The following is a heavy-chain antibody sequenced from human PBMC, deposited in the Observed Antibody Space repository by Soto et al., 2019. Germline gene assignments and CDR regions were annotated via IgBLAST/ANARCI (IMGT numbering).Heavy chain of an antibody. V-gene: IGHV5-51*01. Sequence: GESLKISCKGSGYSFTSYWIGWVRQMPGKGLEWMGIIYPGDSDTRYSPSFQGQVTISADKSISTAYLQWSSLKASDTAMYYCARPHYDSSGYSRWAFDIWGQGTTVTVSS. CDR1: GYSFTSYW. CDR2: IYPGDSDT. J-gene: IGHJ3*02. CDR3: ARPHYDSSGYSRWAFDI. D-gene: IGHD3-22*01.